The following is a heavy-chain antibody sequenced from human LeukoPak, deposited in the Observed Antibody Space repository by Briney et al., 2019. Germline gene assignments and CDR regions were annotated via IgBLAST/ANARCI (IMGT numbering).Heavy chain of an antibody. Sequence: PGRSLRLSCAASGSTFSSYGMHWVRQAPGKGLEWVAVIWFDGSNKYYADSVKGRFTISRDNSKNTLSLQMNSLRAEDTAVYYCVKDSGYAGYCSGGSCSTPDYWGQGTLVTVSS. V-gene: IGHV3-33*06. CDR1: GSTFSSYG. CDR2: IWFDGSNK. D-gene: IGHD2-15*01. J-gene: IGHJ4*02. CDR3: VKDSGYAGYCSGGSCSTPDY.